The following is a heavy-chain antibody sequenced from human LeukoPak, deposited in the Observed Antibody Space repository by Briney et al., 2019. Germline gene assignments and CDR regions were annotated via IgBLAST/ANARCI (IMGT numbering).Heavy chain of an antibody. CDR3: ARVGATTFAFDY. V-gene: IGHV3-21*01. J-gene: IGHJ4*02. Sequence: NPGGSLRLSCAASGITFNSYWMTWVRQAPRKGLEWVSSISSSSSYIYYADSVKGRFTISRDNAKNSLYLQMNSLRAEDTAVYYCARVGATTFAFDYWGQGTLVTVSS. CDR1: GITFNSYW. CDR2: ISSSSSYI. D-gene: IGHD1-26*01.